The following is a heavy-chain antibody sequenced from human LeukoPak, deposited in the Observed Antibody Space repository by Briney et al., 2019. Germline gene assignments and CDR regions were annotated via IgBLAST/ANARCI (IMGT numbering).Heavy chain of an antibody. CDR1: GYTFTSYA. V-gene: IGHV1-3*01. CDR2: INAGKGNT. CDR3: ARVRLGYCTNGVCYSDYFDY. D-gene: IGHD2-8*01. Sequence: ASVKVSCKASGYTFTSYAMHWVRQAPGQRLEWMGWINAGKGNTKYSQKFQGRVTITRDTSASTAYMELSSLRSEDTAVYYCARVRLGYCTNGVCYSDYFDYWGQGTLVTVSS. J-gene: IGHJ4*02.